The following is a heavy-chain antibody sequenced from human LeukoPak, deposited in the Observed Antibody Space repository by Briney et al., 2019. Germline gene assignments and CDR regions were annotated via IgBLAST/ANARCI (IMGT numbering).Heavy chain of an antibody. J-gene: IGHJ3*02. Sequence: SLRLSCAASGFTFSGYGMHWVRQAPGKGLEWVAVISYDGSNKYYADSVKGRFTISRDNSKNTLYLQMNSLRAEDTAVYYCAKDYYDSSGYLDDFDIWGQGTMVTVSS. CDR3: AKDYYDSSGYLDDFDI. D-gene: IGHD3-22*01. CDR1: GFTFSGYG. V-gene: IGHV3-30*18. CDR2: ISYDGSNK.